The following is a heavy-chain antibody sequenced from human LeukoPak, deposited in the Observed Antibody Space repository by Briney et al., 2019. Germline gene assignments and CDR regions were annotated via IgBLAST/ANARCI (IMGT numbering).Heavy chain of an antibody. D-gene: IGHD1-26*01. CDR2: LYTSGST. V-gene: IGHV4-4*07. CDR1: GGSISGNY. Sequence: PSETLSLTCTVSGGSISGNYWTWIRQPAGKGLEWIGRLYTSGSTNYNPSLKSRVTMSVDTSENQFSLKVSSVTAADTAMYYCARESGGYRPLDYWGQGTPVTVSS. CDR3: ARESGGYRPLDY. J-gene: IGHJ4*02.